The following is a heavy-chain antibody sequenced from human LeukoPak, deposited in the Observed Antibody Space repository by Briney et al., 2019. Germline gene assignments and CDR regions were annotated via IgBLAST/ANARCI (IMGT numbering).Heavy chain of an antibody. V-gene: IGHV4-30-2*01. D-gene: IGHD3-9*01. CDR2: IYHSGST. CDR1: GGSISSGGYY. CDR3: ARVTGYYAFDI. Sequence: PSETLSLTCTVSGGSISSGGYYWSWIRQPPGKGLEWIGYIYHSGSTYYNPSLKSRVTISVDRSKNQFSLKLSSVTAADTAVYYCARVTGYYAFDIWGQGTMVTVSS. J-gene: IGHJ3*02.